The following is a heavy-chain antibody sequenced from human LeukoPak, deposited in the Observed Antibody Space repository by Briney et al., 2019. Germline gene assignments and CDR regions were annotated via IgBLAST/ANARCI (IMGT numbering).Heavy chain of an antibody. Sequence: PGGSLRLSCAASGFTVSSNYMSWVRQAPGKGLGWVSDISGSGGFTYYADSVKGRLTISRDNSKNTLNLQMNSLRAEDTALYYCAKSPSITVTGDAFDVWGQGTMVTVSS. J-gene: IGHJ3*01. CDR1: GFTVSSNY. CDR3: AKSPSITVTGDAFDV. V-gene: IGHV3-23*01. D-gene: IGHD3-10*01. CDR2: ISGSGGFT.